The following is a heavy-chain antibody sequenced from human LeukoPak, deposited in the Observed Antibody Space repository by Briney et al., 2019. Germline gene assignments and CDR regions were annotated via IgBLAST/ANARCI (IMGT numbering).Heavy chain of an antibody. CDR2: INPNDGGT. Sequence: ASVKVSCKASGCTFTDYFLHWVRQAPGQGLEWMGWINPNDGGTLHAQKFQGRVTMTRDSSITTAYMELNGLRSDDTAVYYCARDDYGDLQYFESWGQGTLVTVSS. CDR3: ARDDYGDLQYFES. J-gene: IGHJ4*02. D-gene: IGHD4-17*01. V-gene: IGHV1-2*02. CDR1: GCTFTDYF.